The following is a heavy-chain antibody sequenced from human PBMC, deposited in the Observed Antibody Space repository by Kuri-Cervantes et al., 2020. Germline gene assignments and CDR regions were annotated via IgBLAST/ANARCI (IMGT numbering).Heavy chain of an antibody. CDR2: IYYSGST. CDR1: GGSISSSSYY. CDR3: ARDGGYFPHYGWFDP. Sequence: SETLSLTCTVSGGSISSSSYYWGWIRQPPGKGLEWIGSIYYSGSTYYNPSLKSRVTISVDTSKNQFSLKLSSVTAADTAVYYCARDGGYFPHYGWFDPWGQGTLVTVSS. V-gene: IGHV4-39*07. J-gene: IGHJ5*02. D-gene: IGHD2-15*01.